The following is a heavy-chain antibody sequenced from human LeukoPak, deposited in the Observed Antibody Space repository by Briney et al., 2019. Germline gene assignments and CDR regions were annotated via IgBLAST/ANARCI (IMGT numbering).Heavy chain of an antibody. CDR3: ARVSYYDSSGYAQSWFDP. V-gene: IGHV4-34*01. J-gene: IGHJ5*02. D-gene: IGHD3-22*01. CDR2: INHSGST. CDR1: GGSFSGYY. Sequence: ASETLSLTCAVYGGSFSGYYWSWIRRPPGKGLEWIGEINHSGSTNYNPSLKSRVTISVDTSKNQFSLKLSSVTAADTAVYYCARVSYYDSSGYAQSWFDPWGQGTLVTVSS.